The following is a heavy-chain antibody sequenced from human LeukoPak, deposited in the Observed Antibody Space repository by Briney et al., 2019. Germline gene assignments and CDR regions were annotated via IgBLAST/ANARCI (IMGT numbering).Heavy chain of an antibody. V-gene: IGHV1-2*02. CDR2: INPNSGGT. CDR3: ARGAGGATLPPLHFDY. D-gene: IGHD1-26*01. CDR1: GYTFTGYY. J-gene: IGHJ4*02. Sequence: GASVKLSLNASGYTFTGYYMHWVRQAPGQGLEWMGWINPNSGGTNYAQKFQGRVTMTRDTSISTAYMELSRLRSDDTAVYYCARGAGGATLPPLHFDYWGQGTLGTVSS.